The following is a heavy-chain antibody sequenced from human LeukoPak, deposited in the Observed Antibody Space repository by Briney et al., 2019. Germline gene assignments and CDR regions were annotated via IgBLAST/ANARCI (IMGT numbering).Heavy chain of an antibody. CDR1: GASIRTSTYY. D-gene: IGHD3-22*01. V-gene: IGHV4-39*01. J-gene: IGHJ5*02. CDR3: ATSKTMMTAAGMFDP. CDR2: VYSSGSP. Sequence: SETLSLTCTVSGASIRTSTYYWGCLRQPPGKGLEWIGSVYSSGSPYYNPSFKSRLTISVGASKNQISLRLRSVTASDTAVYYCATSKTMMTAAGMFDPWGPGTLVTVSS.